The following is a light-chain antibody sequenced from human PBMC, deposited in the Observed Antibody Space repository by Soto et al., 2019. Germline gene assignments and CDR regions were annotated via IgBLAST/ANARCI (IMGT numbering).Light chain of an antibody. J-gene: IGKJ4*01. CDR3: QQYGSSHAT. CDR2: GAS. V-gene: IGKV3-20*01. Sequence: EIVLTQSPGTLSLSPGERATLSCRARQSVSSSYLAWYQQKPGQAPRLLIYGASSRATGIPDRFSGSGSGTDFTLTISRLEPEDVAVYYCQQYGSSHATFGGGTKVEIK. CDR1: QSVSSSY.